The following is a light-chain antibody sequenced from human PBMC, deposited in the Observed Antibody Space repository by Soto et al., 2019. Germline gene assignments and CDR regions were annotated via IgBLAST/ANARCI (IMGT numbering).Light chain of an antibody. J-gene: IGKJ2*01. Sequence: EIVLTQSPGTLSLSPGERVTISCRASQTVSNNYLAWYQQKAGQAPRLLIYGTSNRATGIPDRFGSSGSGTDFTLTISRLEHEDFAVFHYQQYGTSPYTFGQGTKLEIK. CDR2: GTS. CDR1: QTVSNNY. V-gene: IGKV3-20*01. CDR3: QQYGTSPYT.